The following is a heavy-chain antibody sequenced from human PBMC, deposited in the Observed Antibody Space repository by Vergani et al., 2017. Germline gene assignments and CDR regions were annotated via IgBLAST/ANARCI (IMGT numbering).Heavy chain of an antibody. D-gene: IGHD4-11*01. J-gene: IGHJ3*02. CDR2: IDWDDDK. V-gene: IGHV2-70*01. Sequence: ESGPGLVKPSETLSLTCTVSGGSISSSSYYWGWIRQPPGKALEWLALIDWDDDKYYSTSLKTRLTISKDTSKNQVVLTMTNMDPVDTATYYCARTFARMTTDAFDIWGQGTMVTVSS. CDR1: GGSISSSSYY. CDR3: ARTFARMTTDAFDI.